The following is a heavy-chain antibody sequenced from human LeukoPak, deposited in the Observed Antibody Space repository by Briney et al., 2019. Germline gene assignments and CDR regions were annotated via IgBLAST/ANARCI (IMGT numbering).Heavy chain of an antibody. CDR2: IIPIFGIA. CDR3: ARERMAWISPTRDHYYYYGMDV. V-gene: IGHV1-69*04. D-gene: IGHD5-12*01. CDR1: GGTFSSYA. Sequence: SVKVSCKASGGTFSSYAITWVRQAPGQGLEWMGRIIPIFGIANYAQKFQGRVTITADKSTSTAYMELSSLRSEDTAVYYCARERMAWISPTRDHYYYYGMDVWGQGTTVTVSS. J-gene: IGHJ6*02.